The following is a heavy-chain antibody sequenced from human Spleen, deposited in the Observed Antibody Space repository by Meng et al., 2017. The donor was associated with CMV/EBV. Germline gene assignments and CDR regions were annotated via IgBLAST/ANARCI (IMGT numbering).Heavy chain of an antibody. V-gene: IGHV4-34*01. CDR3: ARLRFLEWLSSYYYYYGMDV. Sequence: SETLSLTCAVYGGSFSGYYWSWVRQPPGKGLEWIGEINHSGSTSYNPSLESRVTISVDTSKNQLSLKLSSVTAADTAVYYCARLRFLEWLSSYYYYYGMDVWGQGTTVTVSS. D-gene: IGHD3-3*01. CDR1: GGSFSGYY. CDR2: INHSGST. J-gene: IGHJ6*02.